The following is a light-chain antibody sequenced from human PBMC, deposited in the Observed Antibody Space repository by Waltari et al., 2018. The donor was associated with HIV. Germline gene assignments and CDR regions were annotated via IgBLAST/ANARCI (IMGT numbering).Light chain of an antibody. CDR1: QSVSTY. J-gene: IGKJ4*01. CDR2: GSA. CDR3: QQRSNWLSLS. Sequence: EIVLTQSPATLSLSPGERATLSCRASQSVSTYLAWYQQRPGQAPRLLIYGSANRATGIPVRFSGSWSGTDFTLTIRSLEPEDFAVYYCQQRSNWLSLSFGGGTKVEIK. V-gene: IGKV3-11*01.